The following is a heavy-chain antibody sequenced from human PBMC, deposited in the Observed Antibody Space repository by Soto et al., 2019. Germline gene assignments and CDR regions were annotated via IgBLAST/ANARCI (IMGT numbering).Heavy chain of an antibody. CDR3: ARDKDRPQLGVNYYYILDV. D-gene: IGHD3-3*02. CDR1: GGTFSTSA. V-gene: IGHV1-69*12. CDR2: IIPIFRRP. J-gene: IGHJ6*02. Sequence: QVQLEQSGAEVKKPGSSVRVSCKASGGTFSTSAISWVRQAPGQGLEWMGGIIPIFRRPDYAQKFQGRVTVTADESTSTAYMELSGLRSDDTAVYYCARDKDRPQLGVNYYYILDVWGQGTTITVSS.